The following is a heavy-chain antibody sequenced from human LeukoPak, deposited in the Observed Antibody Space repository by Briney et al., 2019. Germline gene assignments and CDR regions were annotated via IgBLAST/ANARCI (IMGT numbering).Heavy chain of an antibody. J-gene: IGHJ4*02. V-gene: IGHV4-38-2*02. CDR1: GYSISSGYY. Sequence: SETLSLTCAVSGYSISSGYYWGWIRQPPGKGLEWIGSIYHSGSTYYNPSLKSRVTISVDTSKNQFSLKLSFVTAADTAVYYRARDLIPYGSGSYYGGLFDYWGQGTLVTVSS. CDR3: ARDLIPYGSGSYYGGLFDY. D-gene: IGHD3-10*01. CDR2: IYHSGST.